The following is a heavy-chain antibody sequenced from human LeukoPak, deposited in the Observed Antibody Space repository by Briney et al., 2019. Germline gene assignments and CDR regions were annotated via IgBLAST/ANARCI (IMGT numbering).Heavy chain of an antibody. CDR2: MYYSGST. Sequence: SETLSLTCTVSGGSISSSSYYWGWIRQPPGKGLELIGSMYYSGSTNYNPSLKSRVTISVDTSKNQFSLKLSSVTAADTAVYYCARHDYGSGSYFDYWGQGTLVTVSS. J-gene: IGHJ4*02. D-gene: IGHD3-10*01. CDR1: GGSISSSSYY. V-gene: IGHV4-39*01. CDR3: ARHDYGSGSYFDY.